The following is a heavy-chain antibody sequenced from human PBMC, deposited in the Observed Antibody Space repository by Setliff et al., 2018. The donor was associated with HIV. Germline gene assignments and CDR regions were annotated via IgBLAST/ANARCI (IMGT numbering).Heavy chain of an antibody. Sequence: ASVKVSCKASGYTFTNYDIYWVRQATGQGLQWMGWVNPNSGNTGYEQKFQGRVTMTRDTSISTVYMELSSLRSEDTAVYYCARGADYLGIPSYYYYYMDVWCQGTTVTVSS. CDR3: ARGADYLGIPSYYYYYMDV. J-gene: IGHJ6*03. CDR1: GYTFTNYD. V-gene: IGHV1-8*02. CDR2: VNPNSGNT. D-gene: IGHD7-27*01.